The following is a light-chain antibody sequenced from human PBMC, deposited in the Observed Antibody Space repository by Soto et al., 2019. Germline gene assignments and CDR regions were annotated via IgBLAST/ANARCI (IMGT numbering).Light chain of an antibody. CDR3: MQALQTPLYT. V-gene: IGKV2-28*01. Sequence: DIVMTQSPLSLPVTPGEPASISCRSSQSLRHSNGYIYLAWYLQKPGQSPQLLIYLASNRASGVPDRVSGSGSGTDFTLEISRVEADDVGVYYCMQALQTPLYTFGQGTKLEIK. CDR2: LAS. J-gene: IGKJ2*01. CDR1: QSLRHSNGYIY.